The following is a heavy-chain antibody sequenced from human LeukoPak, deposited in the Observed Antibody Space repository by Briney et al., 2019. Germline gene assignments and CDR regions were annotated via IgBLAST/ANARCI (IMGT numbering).Heavy chain of an antibody. D-gene: IGHD1-26*01. V-gene: IGHV1-69*13. J-gene: IGHJ4*02. CDR1: GFTFTDYG. Sequence: SVKVSCKTSGFTFTDYGFSWMRQAPGQGLEWMGGIIAIFGTANYAQKFQGRVTITADESTSTAYMELSSLRSEDTAVYYCARDGGSYRFDYWGQGTLVTVSS. CDR2: IIAIFGTA. CDR3: ARDGGSYRFDY.